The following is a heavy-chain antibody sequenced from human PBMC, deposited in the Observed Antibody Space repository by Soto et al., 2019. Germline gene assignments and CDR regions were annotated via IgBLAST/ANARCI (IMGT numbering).Heavy chain of an antibody. CDR2: IYYSGST. J-gene: IGHJ2*01. D-gene: IGHD4-17*01. V-gene: IGHV4-59*12. CDR1: GGSISSYY. CDR3: AREGDGDSDYWYFDL. Sequence: SETLSLTCTVSGGSISSYYWSWIRQPPGKGLEWIGYIYYSGSTNYNPSLKSRVTISVDTSKNQFSLKLSSVNAADTAVYYCAREGDGDSDYWYFDLWGRGTLVTVSS.